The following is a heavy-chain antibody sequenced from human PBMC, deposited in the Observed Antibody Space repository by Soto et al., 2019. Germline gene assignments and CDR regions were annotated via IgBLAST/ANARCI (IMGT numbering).Heavy chain of an antibody. Sequence: KPSETLSLTCTVSGYSISTGSYWDWIRQTPGKGLEWIGSIYPTGTTYYNPSLMSRVTISVDTSVNQFSLKLTSVTAADTAVYYCAKDENYGQHYFENWGQGTLVTVSS. CDR2: IYPTGTT. CDR3: AKDENYGQHYFEN. J-gene: IGHJ4*02. V-gene: IGHV4-38-2*02. CDR1: GYSISTGSY. D-gene: IGHD3-10*01.